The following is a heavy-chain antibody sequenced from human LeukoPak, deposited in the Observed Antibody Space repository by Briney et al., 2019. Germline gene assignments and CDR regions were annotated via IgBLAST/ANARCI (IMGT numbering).Heavy chain of an antibody. CDR1: GYTFTGYY. J-gene: IGHJ4*02. V-gene: IGHV1-2*02. CDR3: ASGYSSSWYYFDY. CDR2: INPNSGGT. Sequence: GASVKVSCKASGYTFTGYYMHWVRQAPGQRLEWMGWINPNSGGTNYAQKFQGRVTMTRDTSISTAYMELSRLRSDDTAVYYCASGYSSSWYYFDYWGQGTLVTVSS. D-gene: IGHD6-13*01.